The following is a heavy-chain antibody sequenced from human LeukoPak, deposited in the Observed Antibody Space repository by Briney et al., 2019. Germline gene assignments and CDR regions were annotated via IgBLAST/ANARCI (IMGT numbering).Heavy chain of an antibody. Sequence: SETLSLTCTVSGGSINSGNYFWSWIRQPAGKGLEWIGRMYTSGSTNYNPSLKSRVSISVDTSKNQFSLKLTSVTAADTAVYYCARYLGYCSGGSCLQWAFDIWGQGTMVTVSS. CDR2: MYTSGST. D-gene: IGHD2-15*01. J-gene: IGHJ3*02. V-gene: IGHV4-61*02. CDR1: GGSINSGNYF. CDR3: ARYLGYCSGGSCLQWAFDI.